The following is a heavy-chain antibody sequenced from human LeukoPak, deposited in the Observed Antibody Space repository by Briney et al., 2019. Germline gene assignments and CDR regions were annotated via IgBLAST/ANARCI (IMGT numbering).Heavy chain of an antibody. J-gene: IGHJ4*02. V-gene: IGHV1-18*01. CDR2: ISAYNGNT. Sequence: ASVKVSCKASGYTFTSYGISWVRQAPGQGLEWMGWISAYNGNTNYAQKLQGRVTMTTDTSTSTAYMELRSLRSDDTAVYYCARDFMDIVVVVAATPLDYWGQGTPVTVSS. CDR1: GYTFTSYG. CDR3: ARDFMDIVVVVAATPLDY. D-gene: IGHD2-15*01.